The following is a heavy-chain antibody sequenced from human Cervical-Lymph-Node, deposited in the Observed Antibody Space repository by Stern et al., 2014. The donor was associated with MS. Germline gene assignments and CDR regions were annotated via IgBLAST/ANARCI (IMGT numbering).Heavy chain of an antibody. CDR3: AREVDCSSTSCLYYYYAMDV. D-gene: IGHD2-2*01. J-gene: IGHJ6*02. CDR2: VNPNSGGT. Sequence: VQLVESGAEVRKPGASVKVSCKTSGYTFTEYYMHWVRQGPGQGLEWMGWVNPNSGGTKYAQKFQGWVTMTRDTSIGTVYMELSRLRSDDTAVYYCAREVDCSSTSCLYYYYAMDVWGQGTTVTVS. V-gene: IGHV1-2*04. CDR1: GYTFTEYY.